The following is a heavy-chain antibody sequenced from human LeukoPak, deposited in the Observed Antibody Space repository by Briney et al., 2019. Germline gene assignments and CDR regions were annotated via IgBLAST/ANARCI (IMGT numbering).Heavy chain of an antibody. V-gene: IGHV3-23*01. Sequence: GGSLSLSCAASGFIFSDHYMGWVRQAPGKGLEFVSAITGSGGSTYYADSVKGRFTIARDNSNNTLYLQMNSLRAEDTAVYYCAKGQSAGTRVFRWFDPWGQGTLVTVSS. CDR1: GFIFSDHY. CDR3: AKGQSAGTRVFRWFDP. CDR2: ITGSGGST. J-gene: IGHJ5*02. D-gene: IGHD6-13*01.